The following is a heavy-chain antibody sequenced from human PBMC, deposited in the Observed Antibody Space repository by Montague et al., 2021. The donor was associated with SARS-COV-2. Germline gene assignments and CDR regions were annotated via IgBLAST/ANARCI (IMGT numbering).Heavy chain of an antibody. CDR2: IYYSGST. J-gene: IGHJ5*02. V-gene: IGHV4-39*01. CDR1: GGSISSSSYY. D-gene: IGHD2-15*01. Sequence: SETLSLTCTASGGSISSSSYYWGWIRQPPGKGLEWIGSIYYSGSTYYNPSLKSRVTISVDTSKNQFFLKLSSVTAADTAVYYCTRQEPIVVVVAAARGWFDPWGQGTLVTVSS. CDR3: TRQEPIVVVVAAARGWFDP.